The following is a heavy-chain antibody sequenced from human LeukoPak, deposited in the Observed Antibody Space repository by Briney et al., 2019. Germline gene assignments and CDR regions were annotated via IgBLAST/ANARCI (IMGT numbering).Heavy chain of an antibody. CDR2: IKHDGSEE. CDR1: GLXIXGXX. D-gene: IGHD3-16*02. J-gene: IGHJ4*02. CDR3: GYTNNFYH. Sequence: QPGGSLRLSCVASGLXIXGXXXNXVXXXPGXXLEWVANIKHDGSEEHYVDSVKGRFTISRDDGRNSVSLQMNSVRAEDTAVYYCGYTNNFYHWGQGTLVVVSS. V-gene: IGHV3-7*01.